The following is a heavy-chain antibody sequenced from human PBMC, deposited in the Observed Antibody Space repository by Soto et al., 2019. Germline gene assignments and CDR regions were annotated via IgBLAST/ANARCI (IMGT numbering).Heavy chain of an antibody. Sequence: GESLKISFKGSGYSFTSYWIGWVRQMPGKGPEWIGIIYPGDSDTRYSPSFQGQVTISPDKSNGTAYLQCSSLKASDTAMYFCARLSSRKGNIDYWGQGTLVTVSS. CDR3: ARLSSRKGNIDY. J-gene: IGHJ4*02. CDR1: GYSFTSYW. V-gene: IGHV5-51*01. D-gene: IGHD6-19*01. CDR2: IYPGDSDT.